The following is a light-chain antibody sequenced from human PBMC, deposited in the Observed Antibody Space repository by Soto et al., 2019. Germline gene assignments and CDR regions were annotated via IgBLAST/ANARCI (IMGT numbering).Light chain of an antibody. V-gene: IGKV3-11*01. CDR3: QQRTNWPSIT. J-gene: IGKJ5*01. Sequence: EIVLTQSPATLSLSPGERATLSCRASQRVSTYLAWFQQKPGQAPRLLISDASNRATGIPARFSGSGSGTDFTLPISSLEPEDFAVYYCQQRTNWPSITFGQGTRLEIK. CDR1: QRVSTY. CDR2: DAS.